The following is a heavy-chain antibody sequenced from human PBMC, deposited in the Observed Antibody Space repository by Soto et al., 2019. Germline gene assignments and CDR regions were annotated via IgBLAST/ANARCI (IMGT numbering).Heavy chain of an antibody. V-gene: IGHV1-69*13. D-gene: IGHD2-2*02. CDR2: IIPIFGTA. Sequence: SVRVSCKASGGTFSSYAISWVRQAPGQGLEWMGGIIPIFGTANYAQKFQGRVTITADESTSTAYMELSSLRSEDTAVYYCARVTGVYCSSTSCYNDGYYYYGMDVWGPVTTVTVSS. CDR3: ARVTGVYCSSTSCYNDGYYYYGMDV. J-gene: IGHJ6*02. CDR1: GGTFSSYA.